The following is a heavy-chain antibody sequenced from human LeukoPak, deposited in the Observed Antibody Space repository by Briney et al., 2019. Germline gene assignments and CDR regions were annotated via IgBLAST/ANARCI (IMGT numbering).Heavy chain of an antibody. CDR3: ARWVGYSSDYHFDY. CDR2: IWPDDSDA. D-gene: IGHD6-25*01. J-gene: IGHJ4*02. V-gene: IGHV5-51*01. Sequence: GESLQISCQASGYSFTTYWIAWVRQMPGKGLEWVGIIWPDDSDARYSPSFQGQVTISADTSISTAYLQWSSLKASDTAMYYCARWVGYSSDYHFDYWGQGTPVTVSS. CDR1: GYSFTTYW.